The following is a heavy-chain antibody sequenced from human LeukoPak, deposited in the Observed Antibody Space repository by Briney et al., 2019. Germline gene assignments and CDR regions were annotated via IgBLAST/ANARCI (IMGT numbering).Heavy chain of an antibody. CDR3: ARGWGSSGYSPFDY. CDR1: GGSFSGYY. J-gene: IGHJ4*02. V-gene: IGHV4-34*01. Sequence: SETLSLSCAVYGGSFSGYYWSWIRQPPGKGLEWIGQINHSGSSNYNPSLKSRVTISVATSKNQFPLKLSSVTAADTAVYYCARGWGSSGYSPFDYWGQGTLVTVSS. CDR2: INHSGSS. D-gene: IGHD3-22*01.